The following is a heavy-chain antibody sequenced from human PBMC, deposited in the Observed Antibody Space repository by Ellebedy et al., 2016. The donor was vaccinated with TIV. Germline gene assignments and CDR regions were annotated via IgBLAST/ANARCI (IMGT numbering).Heavy chain of an antibody. J-gene: IGHJ4*02. D-gene: IGHD4-17*01. Sequence: GGSLRLSXVASGFTFAAYGMSWVRQVPGKGLEWVSGINLNVDTTGYGDSVKGRFTISRDNAKNSLDLQMTTLRVEDTALYYCARGRGPDYGAYLDYWGQGTLVTVSS. CDR3: ARGRGPDYGAYLDY. CDR1: GFTFAAYG. V-gene: IGHV3-20*03. CDR2: INLNVDTT.